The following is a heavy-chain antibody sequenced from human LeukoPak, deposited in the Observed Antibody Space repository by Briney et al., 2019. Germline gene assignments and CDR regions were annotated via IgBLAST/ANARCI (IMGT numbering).Heavy chain of an antibody. D-gene: IGHD6-13*01. CDR3: ARAYLRWQQLVNNWFVP. CDR1: GFTFSSYA. Sequence: HRGGSLRLSCAASGFTFSSYAMHGVRQAPGKGLECVAVISYGGINQYYADYVKPRFTISRDNSKNTLYLQMTSQRAEDTAVYYCARAYLRWQQLVNNWFVPWGQRAKLTVPS. CDR2: ISYGGINQ. J-gene: IGHJ5*02. V-gene: IGHV3-30*01.